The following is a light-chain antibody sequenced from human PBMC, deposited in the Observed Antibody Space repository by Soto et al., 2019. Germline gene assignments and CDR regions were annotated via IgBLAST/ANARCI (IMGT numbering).Light chain of an antibody. J-gene: IGKJ5*01. V-gene: IGKV3-15*01. Sequence: EIVLPQSPATLSVSPGERSSLSCRASQSVSSNLAWYQQKPGQAPRLLIYGASSRATGIPARFSGSGSGSEFTLTISSLQSEDFAAYFCQQYNNWPPITFGRGTRLE. CDR3: QQYNNWPPIT. CDR2: GAS. CDR1: QSVSSN.